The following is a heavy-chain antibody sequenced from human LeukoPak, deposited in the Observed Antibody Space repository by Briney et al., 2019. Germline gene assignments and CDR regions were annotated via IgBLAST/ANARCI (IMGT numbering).Heavy chain of an antibody. D-gene: IGHD3-10*01. Sequence: GSLRLSCAASGFTFSSYWMYWVRQAPGKGLVWVSRINSDGKTTNYADSVKGRFTISRDNAENTLYLQMNSLRAEDTAVHYCTRDITLTRGGRSDYWGQGTLVTVSA. CDR3: TRDITLTRGGRSDY. CDR1: GFTFSSYW. J-gene: IGHJ4*02. CDR2: INSDGKTT. V-gene: IGHV3-74*01.